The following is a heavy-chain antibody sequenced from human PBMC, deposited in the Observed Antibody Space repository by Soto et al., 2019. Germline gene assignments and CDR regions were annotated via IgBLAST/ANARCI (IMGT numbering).Heavy chain of an antibody. Sequence: QVHLVQSGAEVKKPGASVKVSCKGSGYTFTSYGITWGRQAPGQGLEWMGWISAHNGNTDYAQRLQGRVTVTRDTSTSTAYMELRSLRSDDTAVYYCARGRDGDYWGQGDLVTVSS. D-gene: IGHD6-6*01. J-gene: IGHJ4*02. CDR3: ARGRDGDY. V-gene: IGHV1-18*01. CDR1: GYTFTSYG. CDR2: ISAHNGNT.